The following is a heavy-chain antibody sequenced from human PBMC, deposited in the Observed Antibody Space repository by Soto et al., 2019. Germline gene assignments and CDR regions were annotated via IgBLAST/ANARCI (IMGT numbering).Heavy chain of an antibody. Sequence: QVQLVQSGAEVKKPGASVKVSCKASGYTFTSSGMSWVRQAPGQVLEWMGWISAHTGSSEYAQRVQGRVTMTTDRSTSTAYMELRSLRSDDTAVYYCARAFFYQGSDSRGYSFDAFDFWGPGTLVTVSS. CDR1: GYTFTSSG. V-gene: IGHV1-18*01. CDR2: ISAHTGSS. D-gene: IGHD3-22*01. J-gene: IGHJ3*01. CDR3: ARAFFYQGSDSRGYSFDAFDF.